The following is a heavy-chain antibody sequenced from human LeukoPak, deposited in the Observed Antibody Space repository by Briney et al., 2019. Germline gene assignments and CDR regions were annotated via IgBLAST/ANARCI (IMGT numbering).Heavy chain of an antibody. CDR2: MKPNSGNT. V-gene: IGHV1-8*01. CDR1: GYTFTSYD. J-gene: IGHJ6*02. Sequence: GASLNGSCKTDGYTFTSYDINWVRQATGQGLECMGWMKPNSGNTGYEQKFQGRVTMTTTNSIRTAYMALSSLRSDDTAVYYCANLAYCGGDCYYSGDYYYYGMDVWGQGTTVTVSS. D-gene: IGHD2-21*02. CDR3: ANLAYCGGDCYYSGDYYYYGMDV.